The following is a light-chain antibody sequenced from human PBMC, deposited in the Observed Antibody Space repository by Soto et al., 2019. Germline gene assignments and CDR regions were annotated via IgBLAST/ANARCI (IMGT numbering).Light chain of an antibody. J-gene: IGLJ1*01. CDR2: GNS. CDR1: SSNIGAGYD. V-gene: IGLV1-40*01. CDR3: QSYDSSLSCYV. Sequence: QSVLTQPPSVSGAPGQRVTISCTGSSSNIGAGYDVHWYQQLPGTAPKLLIYGNSNRPSGVPDRFSGSKSGTSASLAITGLQAEDEADYYCQSYDSSLSCYVFRTGNKVPV.